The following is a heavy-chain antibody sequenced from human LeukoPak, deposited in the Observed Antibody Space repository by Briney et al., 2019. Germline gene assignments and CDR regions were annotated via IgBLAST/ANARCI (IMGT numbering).Heavy chain of an antibody. CDR3: ARFLGRITISGVVPYGMDV. CDR1: GFTVSSNY. Sequence: GGSLRLSCAASGFTVSSNYMTWVRQAPGKGLEWVSLIYSAGGTHYTDSVKGRFTTSRHSSKNTLYLQMNSLRGEDTAVYYCARFLGRITISGVVPYGMDVWGQGTTVTVSS. CDR2: IYSAGGT. D-gene: IGHD3-3*01. V-gene: IGHV3-53*04. J-gene: IGHJ6*02.